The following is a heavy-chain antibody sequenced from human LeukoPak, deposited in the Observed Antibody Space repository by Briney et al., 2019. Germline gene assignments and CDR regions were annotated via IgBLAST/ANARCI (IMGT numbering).Heavy chain of an antibody. V-gene: IGHV4-59*01. CDR3: AREGTAGTNLNWFDS. CDR1: GGSISTYY. D-gene: IGHD1-1*01. J-gene: IGHJ5*01. Sequence: SETLSLTCSVSGGSISTYYWSWIRQPPGKGLEWIGYIHYSGNTNYNPSLKSRVTISVDTSKNQFSLKVSSVTAADTAFYYCAREGTAGTNLNWFDSWGQGTLVTVSS. CDR2: IHYSGNT.